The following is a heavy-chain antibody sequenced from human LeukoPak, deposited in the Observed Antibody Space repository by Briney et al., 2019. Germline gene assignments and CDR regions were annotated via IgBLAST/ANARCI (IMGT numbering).Heavy chain of an antibody. CDR3: AKVDYWSPENYFDS. V-gene: IGHV3-23*01. CDR2: ITDDEDT. J-gene: IGHJ4*02. CDR1: GFPCRSYA. Sequence: GGSLRLSCVASGFPCRSYAMTWVRQTPGKGLESVSVITDDEDTYYADSVKGRFTISRDNSQNTVFLQMNSLRVEDTAVYYCAKVDYWSPENYFDSWGQGTLVTVSS. D-gene: IGHD1-1*01.